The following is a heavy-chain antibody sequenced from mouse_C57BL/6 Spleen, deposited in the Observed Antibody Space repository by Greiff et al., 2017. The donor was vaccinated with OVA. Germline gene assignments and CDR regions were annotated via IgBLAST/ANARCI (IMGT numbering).Heavy chain of an antibody. D-gene: IGHD1-1*01. V-gene: IGHV5-6*01. J-gene: IGHJ2*01. Sequence: EVQGVESGGDLVKPGGSLKLSCAASGFTFSSYGMSWVRQTPDKRLEWVATISSGGSYTYYPDSVKGRFTISRDNAKNTLYLQMSSLKSEDTAMYYCASLITTAYYFDDWGKGTTLTVSS. CDR2: ISSGGSYT. CDR1: GFTFSSYG. CDR3: ASLITTAYYFDD.